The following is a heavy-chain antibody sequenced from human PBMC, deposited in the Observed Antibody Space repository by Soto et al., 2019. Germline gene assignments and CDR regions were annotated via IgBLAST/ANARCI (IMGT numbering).Heavy chain of an antibody. J-gene: IGHJ3*02. V-gene: IGHV4-59*01. CDR3: ARVWGGAFDI. D-gene: IGHD3-10*01. CDR2: IYYSGST. Sequence: SETLSLTCTISGGSISSYYWSWIRQPPGKGLEWIGYIYYSGSTNYNPSLKSRVTISVDTSKNQFSLKLSSVTAADTAVYYCARVWGGAFDICGQGTMVTVS. CDR1: GGSISSYY.